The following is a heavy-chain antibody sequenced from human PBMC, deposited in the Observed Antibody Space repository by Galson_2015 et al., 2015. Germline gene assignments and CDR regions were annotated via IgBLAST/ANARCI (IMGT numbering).Heavy chain of an antibody. CDR3: ASPNGDYDDAFDI. CDR2: INHSGST. V-gene: IGHV4-34*01. D-gene: IGHD4-17*01. Sequence: SETLSLTCAVYGGSFSGYYWSWIRQPPGKGLEWIGEINHSGSTNYNPSLKSRVTISVDTSKNQFSLKLSSVTAADTAVYYCASPNGDYDDAFDIWGQGTMVTVSS. CDR1: GGSFSGYY. J-gene: IGHJ3*02.